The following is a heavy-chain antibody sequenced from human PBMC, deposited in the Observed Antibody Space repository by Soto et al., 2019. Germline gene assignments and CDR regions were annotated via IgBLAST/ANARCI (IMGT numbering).Heavy chain of an antibody. J-gene: IGHJ4*02. CDR3: VRGGGGGQFEY. Sequence: GGSLRLSCAASGFSLSDFYMSWVRQAPGKWLEWVSYISINSNYREYADSVKGRHTISRDNAKNSLYLQMNSLRGEETAVYYCVRGGGGGQFEYWGQGTLVTV. V-gene: IGHV3-11*06. CDR2: ISINSNYR. CDR1: GFSLSDFY. D-gene: IGHD2-21*01.